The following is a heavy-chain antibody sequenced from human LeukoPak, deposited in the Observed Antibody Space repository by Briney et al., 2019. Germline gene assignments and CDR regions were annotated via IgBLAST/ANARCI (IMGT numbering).Heavy chain of an antibody. CDR3: ARHSYSSGWYGDY. D-gene: IGHD6-19*01. CDR2: IYPGDSDT. CDR1: GYSFTSYW. V-gene: IGHV5-51*01. Sequence: GESLKISCKGSGYSFTSYWIGWVRQMPGKGLEGMGIIYPGDSDTRYSTSFQGQATISADKSISTSYLQWSRLKASDTAMYYCARHSYSSGWYGDYWGQGTLVTVSS. J-gene: IGHJ4*02.